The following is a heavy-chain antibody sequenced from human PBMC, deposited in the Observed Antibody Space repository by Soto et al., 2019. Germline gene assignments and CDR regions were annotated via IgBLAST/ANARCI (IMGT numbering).Heavy chain of an antibody. V-gene: IGHV3-7*01. CDR2: IKQGGSEK. CDR1: GFTFSSYW. CDR3: ARDLQYYYDSSGLFDY. Sequence: PGGSLRLSCAASGFTFSSYWMSWVRQAPGKGLEWVANIKQGGSEKYYVDSVKGRFTISRDNAKNSLYLQMNSLRAEDTAVYYCARDLQYYYDSSGLFDYWGQGTLVTVSS. J-gene: IGHJ4*02. D-gene: IGHD3-22*01.